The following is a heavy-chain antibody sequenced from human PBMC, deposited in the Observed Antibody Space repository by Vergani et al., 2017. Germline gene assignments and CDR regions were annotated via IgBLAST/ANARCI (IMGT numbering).Heavy chain of an antibody. CDR1: GYSFTNYW. D-gene: IGHD3-22*01. CDR2: IHPADSDT. CDR3: ARLYGRDSSGSKYFDY. J-gene: IGHJ4*02. Sequence: EVQLVQSGAEVKKPGESLKISCKDSGYSFTNYWIGWVRQMPGKGLEWMGIIHPADSDTRYSPSFQGQVTISVDKSISTAYLQRSSLRASDSAMYYCARLYGRDSSGSKYFDYWGQGTLVTVSS. V-gene: IGHV5-51*01.